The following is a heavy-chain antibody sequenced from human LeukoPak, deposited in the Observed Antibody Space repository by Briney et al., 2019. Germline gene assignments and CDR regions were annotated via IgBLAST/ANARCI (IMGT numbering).Heavy chain of an antibody. CDR3: ARDLGSYDTGGYYHGYFDY. CDR1: GGSIRNYY. D-gene: IGHD3-22*01. Sequence: SETLSLTCTVSGGSIRNYYWTWIRQPPGKGLEWIGYINYSGSTIYNPSLKSRVTILVDTSKNQFSLKVSSVTAADTAVYYCARDLGSYDTGGYYHGYFDYWGQGTLVTVSS. V-gene: IGHV4-59*01. CDR2: INYSGST. J-gene: IGHJ4*02.